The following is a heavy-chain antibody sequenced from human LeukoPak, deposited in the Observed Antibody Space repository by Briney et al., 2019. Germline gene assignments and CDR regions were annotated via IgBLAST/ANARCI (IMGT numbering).Heavy chain of an antibody. D-gene: IGHD1-26*01. CDR1: GFTFSSYS. J-gene: IGHJ5*02. V-gene: IGHV3-21*01. CDR2: ISSSSSYI. Sequence: PGGSLRLSCAASGFTFSSYSMNWVRQAPGRGLEWVSSISSSSSYIYYADSVKGRFTISRDNAKNSLYLQMNSLRAEDTAVYYCARGPESYLNWFDPWGQGTLVTVSS. CDR3: ARGPESYLNWFDP.